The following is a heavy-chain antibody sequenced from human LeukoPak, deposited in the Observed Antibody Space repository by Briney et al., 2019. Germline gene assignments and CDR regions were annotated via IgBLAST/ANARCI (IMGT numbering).Heavy chain of an antibody. V-gene: IGHV3-23*01. CDR2: ISGSGGST. J-gene: IGHJ4*02. Sequence: GGSLRLSCADSGFTFSSYSMNWVRQAPGKGLEWVSAISGSGGSTYYADSVKGRFTISRDNSKNTLYLQMNSLRAEDTAVYYCAKAANTMIVVVLFDYWGQGTLVTVSS. CDR1: GFTFSSYS. D-gene: IGHD3-22*01. CDR3: AKAANTMIVVVLFDY.